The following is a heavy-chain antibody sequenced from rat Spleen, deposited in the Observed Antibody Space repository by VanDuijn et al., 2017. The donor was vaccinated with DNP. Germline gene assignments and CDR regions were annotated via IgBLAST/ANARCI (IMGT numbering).Heavy chain of an antibody. CDR1: GFNFNAHW. CDR2: INNDRSTI. Sequence: EVKLVESGGGLVQPGRSLKLSCAASGFNFNAHWMGWVRQAPGKGLERTGDINNDRSTINYSPSLKDKFSISRDNAQNTLYLQMSKLGSEDTAIYYCASGPNYGGYSDYFGYWGQGVMVTVSS. J-gene: IGHJ2*01. D-gene: IGHD1-11*01. CDR3: ASGPNYGGYSDYFGY. V-gene: IGHV4-2*01.